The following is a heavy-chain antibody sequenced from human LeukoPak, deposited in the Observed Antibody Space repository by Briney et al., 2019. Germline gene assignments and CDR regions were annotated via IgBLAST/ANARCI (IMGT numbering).Heavy chain of an antibody. CDR2: INPSGGST. V-gene: IGHV1-46*01. D-gene: IGHD3-22*01. CDR3: ARDLIQRYYDSRDDY. CDR1: GYTSTSYY. Sequence: ASVKVSCKASGYTSTSYYMHWVRQAPGQGLEWMGIINPSGGSTSYAQKFQGRVTMTRDTSTSTVYMELSSLRSEDTAVYYCARDLIQRYYDSRDDYWGQGTLVTVSS. J-gene: IGHJ4*02.